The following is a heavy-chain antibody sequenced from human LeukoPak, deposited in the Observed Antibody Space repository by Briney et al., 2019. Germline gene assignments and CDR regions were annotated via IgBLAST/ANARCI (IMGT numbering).Heavy chain of an antibody. CDR3: ARAAYCGGDCYFHAFDI. Sequence: GGSLRLSCAASGFTFSGYSMNWVRQAPGKGLEWVSSISSSSSYIYYADSVKGRFTISRDNAKNSLYLQMNSLRAEDTAVYYCARAAYCGGDCYFHAFDIWGQGTMVTVSS. J-gene: IGHJ3*02. V-gene: IGHV3-21*01. CDR2: ISSSSSYI. CDR1: GFTFSGYS. D-gene: IGHD2-21*02.